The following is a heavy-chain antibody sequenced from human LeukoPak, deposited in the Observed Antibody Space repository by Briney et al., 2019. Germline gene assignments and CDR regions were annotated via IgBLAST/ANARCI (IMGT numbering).Heavy chain of an antibody. D-gene: IGHD6-19*01. V-gene: IGHV1-2*02. CDR1: GYTFIGYY. J-gene: IGHJ3*01. CDR3: AITYTSGSGDAFDV. CDR2: INPNSGVT. Sequence: ASVKVSCKASGYTFIGYYIHWVRQAPGQGLEWMGWINPNSGVTNYGQKFQGRVTMTRDTSISTAYMDLSRLRSDDTAVYFCAITYTSGSGDAFDVWGQGTMVTVSS.